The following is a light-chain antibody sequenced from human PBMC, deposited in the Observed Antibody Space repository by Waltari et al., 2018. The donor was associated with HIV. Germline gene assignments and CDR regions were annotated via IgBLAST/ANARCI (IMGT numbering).Light chain of an antibody. Sequence: IQLTQSPSFLSASVGDRVRITCRATQGVGSYLAWYQKKPGKAPKLLIYAVSVLQSGVPSRFSGSGSGTEFTLTSSCLQPEDLATYFCQQLKTYPVTFGGGTKV. CDR2: AVS. J-gene: IGKJ4*01. CDR3: QQLKTYPVT. CDR1: QGVGSY. V-gene: IGKV1-9*01.